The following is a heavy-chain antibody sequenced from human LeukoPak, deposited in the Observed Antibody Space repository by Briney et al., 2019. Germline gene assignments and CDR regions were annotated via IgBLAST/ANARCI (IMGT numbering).Heavy chain of an antibody. CDR3: AKDTLGYCSGGSCYGFDY. Sequence: GGSLRLSCAASGFTFSSYWMSWVRQAPGKGLEWVAVIWYDGSNKYYADSVKGRFTISRDNSKNTLYLQMNSLRAEDTAVYYCAKDTLGYCSGGSCYGFDYWGQGTLVTVSS. D-gene: IGHD2-15*01. CDR1: GFTFSSYW. J-gene: IGHJ4*02. V-gene: IGHV3-33*06. CDR2: IWYDGSNK.